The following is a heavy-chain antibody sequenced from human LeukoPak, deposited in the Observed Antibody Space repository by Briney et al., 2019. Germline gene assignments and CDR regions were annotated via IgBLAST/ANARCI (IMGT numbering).Heavy chain of an antibody. V-gene: IGHV3-53*01. CDR2: IGGGGNT. J-gene: IGHJ4*02. D-gene: IGHD1-26*01. Sequence: GGSLRLSCAASGLTVSTNYMSWVRQAPGKGLEWVSTIGGGGNTYYADSVKGRFTISKDNSKNTLYLQMNSLRADDTAVYYCAKRGGSLYFFDYWGQGALVTVSS. CDR1: GLTVSTNY. CDR3: AKRGGSLYFFDY.